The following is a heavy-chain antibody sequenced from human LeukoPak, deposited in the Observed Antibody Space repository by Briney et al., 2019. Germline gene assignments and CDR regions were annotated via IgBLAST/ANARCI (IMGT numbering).Heavy chain of an antibody. D-gene: IGHD1-26*01. J-gene: IGHJ4*02. Sequence: ASVKVSCKASGGTFSIYAISWVRQAPGQGLEWMGGIIPIFGTANYAQKFQGRVTITADESTSTAYMELSSLRSEDTAVYYCAREVGIRGHFDYWGRGTPVTVSS. V-gene: IGHV1-69*13. CDR1: GGTFSIYA. CDR2: IIPIFGTA. CDR3: AREVGIRGHFDY.